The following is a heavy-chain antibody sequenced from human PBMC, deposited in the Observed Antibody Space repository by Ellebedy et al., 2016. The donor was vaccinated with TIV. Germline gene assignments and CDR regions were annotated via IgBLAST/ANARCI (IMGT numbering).Heavy chain of an antibody. V-gene: IGHV4-59*01. Sequence: SETLSLTCTVSGGSISSYSWNWIRQPPGKGLEWIGYIYYSGSANYNPSLKSRVTISVDRAKSQFSLRLTSVTAADPAVYYCAGGDISTTPAGERNWFDPWGQGILVTVSS. D-gene: IGHD3-16*01. CDR3: AGGDISTTPAGERNWFDP. J-gene: IGHJ5*02. CDR1: GGSISSYS. CDR2: IYYSGSA.